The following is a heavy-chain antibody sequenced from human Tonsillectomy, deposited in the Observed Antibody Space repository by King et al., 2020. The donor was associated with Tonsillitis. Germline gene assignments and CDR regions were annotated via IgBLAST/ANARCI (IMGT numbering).Heavy chain of an antibody. CDR2: INESGGRT. V-gene: IGHV3-23*04. CDR1: GFPFSSYT. D-gene: IGHD6-19*01. CDR3: AKEYTSGWPFDY. Sequence: VQLVESGGGFVQPGGSLRLSCAASGFPFSSYTMTWVRQAPGKGRGGVSGINESGGRTTCPCSVKGRFTISRDNSKNTLYLQMNSLRAEDSAIYYCAKEYTSGWPFDYWGQGTLVTVSS. J-gene: IGHJ4*02.